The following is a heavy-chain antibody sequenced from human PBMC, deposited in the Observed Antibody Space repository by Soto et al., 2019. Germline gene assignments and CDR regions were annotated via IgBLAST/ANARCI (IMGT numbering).Heavy chain of an antibody. CDR3: VRTPYCSGGSCYGTAFDY. V-gene: IGHV2-26*01. CDR2: IFSNDEK. Sequence: QVTLKESGPVLVKPTETLTLTCTVSGFSLSNARMGVSWIRQPPGKALEWLAHIFSNDEKSYSTSLKSRLTISKDTSKSQVVLTMTNMDPVDTATYYCVRTPYCSGGSCYGTAFDYWGQGTLVTVSS. CDR1: GFSLSNARMG. D-gene: IGHD2-15*01. J-gene: IGHJ4*02.